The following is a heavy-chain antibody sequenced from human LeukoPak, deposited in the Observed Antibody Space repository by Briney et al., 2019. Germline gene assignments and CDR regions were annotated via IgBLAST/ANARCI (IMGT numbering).Heavy chain of an antibody. CDR3: ARLQGYDSSGYLPYYFDY. J-gene: IGHJ4*02. Sequence: GESLKISCQGSGYSFTRYWIGWVRQMPGKGLEWMGIIYVGDSYTRYSPSSQGQVTISVDKSISTAYLQWSSLKASDTAMNYCARLQGYDSSGYLPYYFDYWGQGTLVTVSS. CDR1: GYSFTRYW. D-gene: IGHD3-22*01. V-gene: IGHV5-51*01. CDR2: IYVGDSYT.